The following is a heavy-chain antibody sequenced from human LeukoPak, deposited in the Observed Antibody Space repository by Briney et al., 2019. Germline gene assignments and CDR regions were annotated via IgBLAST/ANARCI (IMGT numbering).Heavy chain of an antibody. CDR2: MNPNSGNT. V-gene: IGHV1-8*01. CDR3: ARGGTGAAYFDY. Sequence: ASVKVSCKASGYTFTSYDINWVRQAPGQGLEWMGWMNPNSGNTGYAQKFQGRVTMTRNTSISTAYMELSSQRSEDTAVYYCARGGTGAAYFDYWGQGTLVTVSS. CDR1: GYTFTSYD. D-gene: IGHD1-14*01. J-gene: IGHJ4*02.